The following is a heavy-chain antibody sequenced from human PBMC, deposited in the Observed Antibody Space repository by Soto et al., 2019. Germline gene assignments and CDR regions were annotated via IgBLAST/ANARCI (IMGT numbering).Heavy chain of an antibody. D-gene: IGHD5-12*01. J-gene: IGHJ4*02. V-gene: IGHV4-59*01. CDR1: GDSISNYY. Sequence: SETLSLTCTVSGDSISNYYSSWIRQSPGKGLEWIGYILYNGDTKYNPSLKSRVTISIDKSKNQFSLKLTSVTAADAAVYYCAKANSGYGPFDRWGQGMLVTVSS. CDR3: AKANSGYGPFDR. CDR2: ILYNGDT.